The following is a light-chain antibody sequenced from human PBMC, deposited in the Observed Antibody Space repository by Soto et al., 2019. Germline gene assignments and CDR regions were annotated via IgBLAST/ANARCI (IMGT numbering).Light chain of an antibody. V-gene: IGKV3-20*01. CDR3: QQYGSSAYT. Sequence: EIVLTQSPGTLSLSPGERATLSCRASQSVSSSYLAWYQRKPGQPPRLLMYGASSRATGIPDRFSGSGSGTDFTLTIIRLEPEDFSVYYCQQYGSSAYTFGQGTKLEIK. CDR1: QSVSSSY. CDR2: GAS. J-gene: IGKJ2*01.